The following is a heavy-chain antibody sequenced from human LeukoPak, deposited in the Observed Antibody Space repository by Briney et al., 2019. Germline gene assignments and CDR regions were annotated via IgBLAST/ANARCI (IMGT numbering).Heavy chain of an antibody. V-gene: IGHV1-18*01. CDR3: VTFYGDSAPPPFTV. CDR1: GYKFNSYG. Sequence: ASVKVSCKVSGYKFNSYGVNWMRQAPGQGLELVGWGDSDHSHSSRSAQNVHGRVTLTTDPSTSTAYMELRTLVPADTAVYYCVTFYGDSAPPPFTVWGQGTMVTVTS. D-gene: IGHD4-17*01. J-gene: IGHJ3*01. CDR2: GDSDHSHSS.